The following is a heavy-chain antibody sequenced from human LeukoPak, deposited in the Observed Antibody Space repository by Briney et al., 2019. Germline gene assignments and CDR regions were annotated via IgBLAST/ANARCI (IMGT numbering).Heavy chain of an antibody. Sequence: GGSLRLSCAASGFTFSGSAMHWVRQASGKGLEWVGRIRSKANSYATAYAASVKGRFTISRDDSKNTAYLQMNSLKTEDTAVYYCTSNDYGGNSRVPHAFDIWGQGTMVTVSS. V-gene: IGHV3-73*01. CDR3: TSNDYGGNSRVPHAFDI. CDR2: IRSKANSYAT. D-gene: IGHD4-23*01. J-gene: IGHJ3*02. CDR1: GFTFSGSA.